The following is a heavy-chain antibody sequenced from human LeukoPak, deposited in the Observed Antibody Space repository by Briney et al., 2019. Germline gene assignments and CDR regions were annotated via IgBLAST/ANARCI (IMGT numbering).Heavy chain of an antibody. Sequence: GGSLRLSCAASGFTFSSYAMHWVRQAPGKGLEYVSAISSNGGSTYYANSVKGRFTISRDNSKNTLYLQMGSLRAEDMAVYYCARGSGNTAMAPSPYYYYMDVWGKGTTVTVSS. CDR1: GFTFSSYA. CDR3: ARGSGNTAMAPSPYYYYMDV. J-gene: IGHJ6*03. D-gene: IGHD5-18*01. V-gene: IGHV3-64*01. CDR2: ISSNGGST.